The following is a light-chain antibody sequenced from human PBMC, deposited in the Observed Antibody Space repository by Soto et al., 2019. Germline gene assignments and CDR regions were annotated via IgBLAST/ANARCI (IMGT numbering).Light chain of an antibody. CDR1: ESISSW. J-gene: IGKJ2*01. Sequence: DIHMTHSPSTLSASVGDRVTITCRASESISSWLAWYQQKPGKAPKLLIYDASSLESGVPSRFSGSGSGTEFSLTISSLQPDDFASYYCQQYYSYPYMYTFGQGTKLEIK. CDR3: QQYYSYPYMYT. CDR2: DAS. V-gene: IGKV1-5*01.